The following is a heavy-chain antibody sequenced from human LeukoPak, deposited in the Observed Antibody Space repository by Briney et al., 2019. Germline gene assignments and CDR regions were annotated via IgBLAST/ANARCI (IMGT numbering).Heavy chain of an antibody. D-gene: IGHD2-2*01. V-gene: IGHV3-7*01. J-gene: IGHJ4*02. CDR2: IKQDGSEK. CDR1: GFTFSSYW. Sequence: GGSLRLSCAASGFTFSSYWMSWVRKAPGKGLEWVANIKQDGSEKYYVDSVKGRFTISRDNAKNSLYLQMNSLRAEDTAVYYCAREPAATSYYFDYWGQGTLVTVSS. CDR3: AREPAATSYYFDY.